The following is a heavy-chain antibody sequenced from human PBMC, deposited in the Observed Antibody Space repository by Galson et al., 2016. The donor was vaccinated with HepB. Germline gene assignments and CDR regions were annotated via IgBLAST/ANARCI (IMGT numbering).Heavy chain of an antibody. CDR1: GFTFKLHA. Sequence: SLRLSCAASGFTFKLHAMNWVRQPPEKGLEWVSVVSPSGDNTYYADSVRGRFTISRDNAKHTVFLQMNNLRAEDTAIYYCAKDRGDSAYSCFNFWGQGDLVTVSS. J-gene: IGHJ4*02. CDR3: AKDRGDSAYSCFNF. CDR2: VSPSGDNT. D-gene: IGHD5-12*01. V-gene: IGHV3-23*01.